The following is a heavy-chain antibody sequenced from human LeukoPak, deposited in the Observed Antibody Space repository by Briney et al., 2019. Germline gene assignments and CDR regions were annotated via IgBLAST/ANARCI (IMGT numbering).Heavy chain of an antibody. CDR1: GGSISSSSYY. CDR3: ARRGRGGSYPFDY. D-gene: IGHD1-26*01. J-gene: IGHJ4*02. Sequence: SETLSLTCTVSGGSISSSSYYWGWIRQPPGKGLEWIGSIYYSGSTYYNPSLKSRVTISVDTSKNQFPLKLSSVTAADTAVYYCARRGRGGSYPFDYWGQGTLVTVSS. CDR2: IYYSGST. V-gene: IGHV4-39*01.